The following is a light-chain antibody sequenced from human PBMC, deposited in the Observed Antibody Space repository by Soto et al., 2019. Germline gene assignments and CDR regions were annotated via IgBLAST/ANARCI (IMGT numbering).Light chain of an antibody. V-gene: IGKV3-15*01. J-gene: IGKJ5*01. CDR3: QQRSTWPIT. Sequence: EVVMTQSPATLSVSPGNTVTLSCRANQTITSNLARYQQKPGQAPRLLIYGASTRATGIPARFSGSGSGTDFTLTISSLGPEDFAVYYCQQRSTWPITFGQGTRLEIK. CDR1: QTITSN. CDR2: GAS.